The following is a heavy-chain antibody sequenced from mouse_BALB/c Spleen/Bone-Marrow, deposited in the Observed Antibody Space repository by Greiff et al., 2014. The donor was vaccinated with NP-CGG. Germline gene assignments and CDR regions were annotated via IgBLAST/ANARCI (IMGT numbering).Heavy chain of an antibody. D-gene: IGHD1-2*01. V-gene: IGHV14-3*02. J-gene: IGHJ2*01. CDR1: GFNIKDTY. Sequence: VQLQQSGAELAKPGASVKLSCTASGFNIKDTYMHWVKQRPEQGLEWIGRIDPANGNTKYDPKFQGKATITADTSSNTAYLQLSSLTSEDTAVYYCARTAPENFDYWGQGTTLTVSS. CDR3: ARTAPENFDY. CDR2: IDPANGNT.